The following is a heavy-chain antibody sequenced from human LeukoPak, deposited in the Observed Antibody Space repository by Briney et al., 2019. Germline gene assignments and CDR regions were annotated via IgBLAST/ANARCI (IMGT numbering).Heavy chain of an antibody. V-gene: IGHV1-2*02. D-gene: IGHD2-2*01. J-gene: IGHJ4*02. CDR3: ARSYCSSTSCYPTLPDY. CDR1: GYTFTGYY. CDR2: INPNSGGT. Sequence: RASVKVSCKASGYTFTGYYMHWVRQAPGQGLEWMGWINPNSGGTNYAQKFQGRVTMTRDTSISTAYMELSRLRSDDTAVYYCARSYCSSTSCYPTLPDYWGQGTLVTVSS.